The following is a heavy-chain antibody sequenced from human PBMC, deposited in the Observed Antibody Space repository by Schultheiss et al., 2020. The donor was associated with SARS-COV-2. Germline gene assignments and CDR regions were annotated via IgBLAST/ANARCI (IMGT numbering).Heavy chain of an antibody. Sequence: GESLKISCAASGFTFSSYGMHWVRQAPGKGLEWVAVISYDGSNKYYADSVKGRFTISRDNSKNTLYLQMNSLRAEDTAVYYCAKPNRPTYYYDSSGYPDPSYGAFDIWGQGTMVTVSS. CDR2: ISYDGSNK. D-gene: IGHD3-22*01. V-gene: IGHV3-30*18. J-gene: IGHJ3*02. CDR1: GFTFSSYG. CDR3: AKPNRPTYYYDSSGYPDPSYGAFDI.